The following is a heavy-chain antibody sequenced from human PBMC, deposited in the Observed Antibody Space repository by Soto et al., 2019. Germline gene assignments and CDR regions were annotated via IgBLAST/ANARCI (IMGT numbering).Heavy chain of an antibody. V-gene: IGHV1-18*01. D-gene: IGHD5-12*01. CDR3: ARERRSGYSGHDGFDP. CDR1: GYTFTSYG. Sequence: GASVKVSCKASGYTFTSYGISWVRQAPGQGLEWMGWISAYNGNTNYAQKLQGRVTMTTDTSTSTAYMELRSLRSDDTAVYYCARERRSGYSGHDGFDPWGQGTLVTVSS. CDR2: ISAYNGNT. J-gene: IGHJ5*02.